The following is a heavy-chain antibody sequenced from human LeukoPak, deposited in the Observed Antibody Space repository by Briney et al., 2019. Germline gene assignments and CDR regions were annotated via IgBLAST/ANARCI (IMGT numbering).Heavy chain of an antibody. CDR3: GREEFHSADF. Sequence: GGSLRLSCAASGFTFSNAWMSWVRQAPGKGLEWVANIKEDGSDKYYVDSVKGRFTISRDNAQNSVYLQMNSLRAEDTAVYYCGREEFHSADFRGQGTLVTVSS. D-gene: IGHD3-10*01. V-gene: IGHV3-7*01. CDR2: IKEDGSDK. CDR1: GFTFSNAW. J-gene: IGHJ4*02.